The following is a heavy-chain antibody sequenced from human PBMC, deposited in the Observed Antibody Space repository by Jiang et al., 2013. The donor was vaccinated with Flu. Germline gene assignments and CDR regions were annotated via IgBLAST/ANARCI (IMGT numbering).Heavy chain of an antibody. Sequence: TLSLTCTVSGDSIRNKYWTWIRQPPGKGLEWIGYIHYSGAANYSPSLKSRVTISVDTSRNQFSLSLRSVTAADTAVYYCARDLVGYCGAGCSSDWGQGTLVTVSS. CDR1: GDSIRNKY. CDR3: ARDLVGYCGAGCSSD. CDR2: IHYSGAA. J-gene: IGHJ4*02. D-gene: IGHD2-21*02. V-gene: IGHV4-59*01.